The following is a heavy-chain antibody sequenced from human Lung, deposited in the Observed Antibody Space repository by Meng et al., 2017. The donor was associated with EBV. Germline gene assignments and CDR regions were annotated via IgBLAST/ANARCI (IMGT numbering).Heavy chain of an antibody. V-gene: IGHV7-4-1*02. Sequence: QVQLVQPGSGLKKPGASVKGSCKASGYTFTRHAINWVRQAPGQGLEWMGWMNTKTGNPTYAQGFTGRFVFSLDTSVSTAYLQISSLKAEDTAMYYCARDDNGAPDYWGQGTLVTVSS. D-gene: IGHD1-14*01. CDR1: GYTFTRHA. CDR2: MNTKTGNP. CDR3: ARDDNGAPDY. J-gene: IGHJ4*02.